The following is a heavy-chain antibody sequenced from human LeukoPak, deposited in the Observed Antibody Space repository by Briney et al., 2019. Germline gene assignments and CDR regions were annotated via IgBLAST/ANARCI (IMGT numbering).Heavy chain of an antibody. Sequence: GASVEVSCKASGYTFTSYYMHWVRQAPGQGLEWMGIINPSGGSTSYAQKFQGRVTMTRDMSTSTVYMELSSLRSEDTAVYYCAREHSSGWYGGGYWGQGTLVTVSS. D-gene: IGHD6-19*01. CDR3: AREHSSGWYGGGY. V-gene: IGHV1-46*01. CDR1: GYTFTSYY. J-gene: IGHJ4*02. CDR2: INPSGGST.